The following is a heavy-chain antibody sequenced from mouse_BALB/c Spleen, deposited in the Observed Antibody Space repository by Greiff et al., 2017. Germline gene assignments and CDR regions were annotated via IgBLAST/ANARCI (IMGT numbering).Heavy chain of an antibody. D-gene: IGHD1-1*02. V-gene: IGHV5-6-4*01. J-gene: IGHJ2*01. Sequence: DVQLQESGGGLVQPGGSLKLSCAASGFTFSSYTMSWVRQTPEKRLEWVAYISSGGSYTYYPDSVKGRFTISRDNAKNTLYLQMSSLKSEDTAMYYCTRVGVGQYYFDYWGQGTTRTVSS. CDR1: GFTFSSYT. CDR3: TRVGVGQYYFDY. CDR2: ISSGGSYT.